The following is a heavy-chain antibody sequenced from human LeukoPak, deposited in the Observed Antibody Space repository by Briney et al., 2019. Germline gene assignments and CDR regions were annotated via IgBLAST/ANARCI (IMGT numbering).Heavy chain of an antibody. J-gene: IGHJ4*02. CDR2: ISGSGGST. Sequence: PGGSLRLSCAASGLTFSSYAMSWVRQAPGKGLEWVSAISGSGGSTYYADSVKGRFTISRDNSKNTLYLQMNSLRAEDTAVYYCAKDQGIVVVPAAFNDYWGQGTLVTVSS. CDR3: AKDQGIVVVPAAFNDY. V-gene: IGHV3-23*01. D-gene: IGHD2-2*01. CDR1: GLTFSSYA.